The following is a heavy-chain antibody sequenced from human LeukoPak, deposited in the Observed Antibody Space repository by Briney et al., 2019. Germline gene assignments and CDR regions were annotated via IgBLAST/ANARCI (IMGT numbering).Heavy chain of an antibody. CDR3: ARVHYSGSGLSSYFDY. V-gene: IGHV4-59*01. CDR1: GGPISGSY. J-gene: IGHJ4*02. D-gene: IGHD3-10*01. CDR2: ISYTGST. Sequence: PSETLSLTCTVSGGPISGSYWSWIRQSPGKGLEWIGSISYTGSTNYNPSLKSRVTISVDASKNQFSLKLSSVTAADTAVYYCARVHYSGSGLSSYFDYWGQGTLVTVSS.